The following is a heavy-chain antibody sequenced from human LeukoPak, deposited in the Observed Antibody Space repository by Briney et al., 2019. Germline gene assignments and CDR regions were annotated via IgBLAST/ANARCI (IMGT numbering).Heavy chain of an antibody. V-gene: IGHV3-23*01. CDR1: GFTFSSYA. Sequence: GGSPRLSCAVSGFTFSSYAMSWVRQAPGKGLEWVSAISGSGGSTYYADSVKGRFTISRDNSKNTLYLQMNSLRAEDTAVYYCAKGKVKRGSYYYYYGMDVWGQGTTVTVSS. CDR2: ISGSGGST. J-gene: IGHJ6*02. D-gene: IGHD3-16*01. CDR3: AKGKVKRGSYYYYYGMDV.